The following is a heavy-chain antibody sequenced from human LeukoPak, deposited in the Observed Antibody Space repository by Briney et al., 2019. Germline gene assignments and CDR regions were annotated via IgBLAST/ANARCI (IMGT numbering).Heavy chain of an antibody. CDR1: GFTFSNYG. CDR2: IRDDGSNK. J-gene: IGHJ5*02. CDR3: AKRGEGVSNTWYMNNWFDP. V-gene: IGHV3-30*02. D-gene: IGHD6-13*01. Sequence: GGSLRLSCAASGFTFSNYGMHWVRQAPGKGLEWVTFIRDDGSNKYYADSVKGRFTISRDNSKNTLYLQMNSLRAEDTAVYYCAKRGEGVSNTWYMNNWFDPWGQGTLVTVSS.